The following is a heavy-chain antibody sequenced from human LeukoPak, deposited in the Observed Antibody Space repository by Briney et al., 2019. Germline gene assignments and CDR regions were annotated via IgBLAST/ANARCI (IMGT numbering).Heavy chain of an antibody. CDR2: IRSSSSYI. V-gene: IGHV3-21*01. Sequence: PGGSLGLSCAASGFTFSSYSMNWVRQAPGKGLEWVSSIRSSSSYIYYADSVKGRFTISRDNAKNSLYLQMNSLRAEDTAVYYCARDAQRLVVPATNWFDPWGQGTLVIVSS. J-gene: IGHJ5*02. CDR3: ARDAQRLVVPATNWFDP. D-gene: IGHD2-2*01. CDR1: GFTFSSYS.